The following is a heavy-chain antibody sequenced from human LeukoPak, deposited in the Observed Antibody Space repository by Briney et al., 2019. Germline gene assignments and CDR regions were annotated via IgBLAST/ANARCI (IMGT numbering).Heavy chain of an antibody. V-gene: IGHV4-39*01. Sequence: SETLSLTCTVSGGSISSSSYYWGWIRQPPGKGLEWIGSIHYSGSTYYNPSLKSRVTISVDTSKNQFSLKLSSVTAADTAVYYCARLKNYYYYYMDVWGKGTTVTVSS. CDR1: GGSISSSSYY. CDR3: ARLKNYYYYYMDV. CDR2: IHYSGST. J-gene: IGHJ6*03.